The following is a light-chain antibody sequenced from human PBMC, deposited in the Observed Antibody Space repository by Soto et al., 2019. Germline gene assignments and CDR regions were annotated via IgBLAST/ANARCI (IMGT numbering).Light chain of an antibody. CDR1: SSDVGGYKL. Sequence: QSVLTQPASVSGSPGQSITISCTGTSSDVGGYKLVSWYQQYPGKAPKLIIYEDTKRPSGVSNRFSGSKSGNTASLTISGLQAEDEADYHCCSYADTFWVFGGGPKVTVL. V-gene: IGLV2-23*01. CDR2: EDT. J-gene: IGLJ3*02. CDR3: CSYADTFWV.